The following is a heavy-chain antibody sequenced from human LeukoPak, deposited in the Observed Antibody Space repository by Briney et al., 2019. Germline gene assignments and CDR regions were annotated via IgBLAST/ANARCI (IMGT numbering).Heavy chain of an antibody. Sequence: SEPLSLTCTVSGGSISSYYWRWIRQPPGKGLAWMGYIYYSGSTNYNPSLKSRFTISVDTSKNQFSLKLSTVTAADTAVYYCARGQHYYDSSGYSSGFDYWGQGTLVTVSS. D-gene: IGHD3-22*01. V-gene: IGHV4-59*08. CDR3: ARGQHYYDSSGYSSGFDY. J-gene: IGHJ4*02. CDR1: GGSISSYY. CDR2: IYYSGST.